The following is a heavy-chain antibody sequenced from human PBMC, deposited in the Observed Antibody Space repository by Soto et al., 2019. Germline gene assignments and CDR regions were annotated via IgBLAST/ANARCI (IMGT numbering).Heavy chain of an antibody. D-gene: IGHD7-27*01. CDR3: ARTPLGNLAFNWFDP. CDR2: ISAYNGNT. J-gene: IGHJ5*02. Sequence: QVQLVQSGAEVKKPGASVKVSCQASGYTFTNYGISWVRQAPGQGLEWMGWISAYNGNTNYVQKLQGRVTMTTDTSTSTADMELRSLTSDDTAVYYCARTPLGNLAFNWFDPWGQGTLVTVSS. CDR1: GYTFTNYG. V-gene: IGHV1-18*01.